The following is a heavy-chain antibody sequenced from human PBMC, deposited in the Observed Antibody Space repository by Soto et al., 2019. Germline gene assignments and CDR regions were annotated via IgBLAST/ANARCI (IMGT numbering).Heavy chain of an antibody. J-gene: IGHJ1*01. D-gene: IGHD3-10*01. CDR1: GYTFTGYY. Sequence: ASVKVSCKASGYTFTGYYMHWVRQAPGQGLEWMGWINPNSGGTNYAQKFQGWVTMTRDTSISTAYMELSRLRSDDTAVYYCAREAGDDYGSGSYYPLTFQHWGQGTLVPVSS. CDR3: AREAGDDYGSGSYYPLTFQH. V-gene: IGHV1-2*04. CDR2: INPNSGGT.